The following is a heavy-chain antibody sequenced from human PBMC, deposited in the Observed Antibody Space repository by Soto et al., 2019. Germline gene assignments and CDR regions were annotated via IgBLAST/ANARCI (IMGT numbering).Heavy chain of an antibody. CDR1: GFTFSSYA. J-gene: IGHJ4*02. CDR3: ADYMSSWWELGFPYYFDY. CDR2: ISGSGGST. D-gene: IGHD1-26*01. Sequence: HPGGSLRLSCAASGFTFSSYAMSWVRQAPGKGLEWVSAISGSGGSTYYADSVKGRFTISRDNSKNTLYLQMNSLRAEDTAVYYCADYMSSWWELGFPYYFDYWGQGTLVTVSS. V-gene: IGHV3-23*01.